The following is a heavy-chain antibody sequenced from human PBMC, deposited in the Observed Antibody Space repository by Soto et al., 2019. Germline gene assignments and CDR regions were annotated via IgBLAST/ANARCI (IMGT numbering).Heavy chain of an antibody. D-gene: IGHD2-21*01. Sequence: EVQLVESGGGLVKPGGSLRLSCAASGFTFSSYSMNWVRQAPGKGLEWVSSISSSSSYIYDADSVKGRFTISRDNAKNSLYLQMNILRAEDTAVYYCARDGDGYNRDGDYWGQGTLVTVSS. CDR2: ISSSSSYI. V-gene: IGHV3-21*01. CDR3: ARDGDGYNRDGDY. CDR1: GFTFSSYS. J-gene: IGHJ4*02.